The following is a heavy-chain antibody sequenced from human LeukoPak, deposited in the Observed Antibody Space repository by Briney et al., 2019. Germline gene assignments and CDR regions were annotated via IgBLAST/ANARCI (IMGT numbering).Heavy chain of an antibody. CDR2: IYYSGST. CDR1: GGSISSYY. V-gene: IGHV4-59*08. CDR3: ARSPAAGTFIFDY. Sequence: PSETLSLTCTVSGGSISSYYWSWIRQPPGKGLEWIGYIYYSGSTNYNPSLKSRVTISVDTSKNQFSLKLSFVTAADTAVYYCARSPAAGTFIFDYWGQGTLVTVSS. D-gene: IGHD6-13*01. J-gene: IGHJ4*02.